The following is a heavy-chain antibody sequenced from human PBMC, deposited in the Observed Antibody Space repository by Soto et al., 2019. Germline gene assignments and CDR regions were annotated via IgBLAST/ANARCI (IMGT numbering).Heavy chain of an antibody. D-gene: IGHD6-13*01. CDR1: GGSISSGGYY. V-gene: IGHV4-31*03. Sequence: SETLSLTCTVSGGSISSGGYYWSWIRQHPGKGLEWIGYIYYSGSTYYNPSLKSRVTISVDTSKNQFSLKLSSVTAADTAVYYCAREGARIAAARKVDYWGQGTLVTVSS. CDR2: IYYSGST. CDR3: AREGARIAAARKVDY. J-gene: IGHJ4*02.